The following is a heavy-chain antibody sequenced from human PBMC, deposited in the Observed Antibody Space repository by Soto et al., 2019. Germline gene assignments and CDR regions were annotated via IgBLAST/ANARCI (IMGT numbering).Heavy chain of an antibody. V-gene: IGHV1-69*13. CDR3: ASNCSGGSCYSYYYGMDV. Sequence: GASVKVSCKASGGTFSSYAISWVRQAPGQGLEWMGGIIPIFGTANYAQKFQGRVTITADESTSTAYMELSSLRSEDTAVYYCASNCSGGSCYSYYYGMDVWGQGTTVTVSS. J-gene: IGHJ6*02. CDR2: IIPIFGTA. D-gene: IGHD2-15*01. CDR1: GGTFSSYA.